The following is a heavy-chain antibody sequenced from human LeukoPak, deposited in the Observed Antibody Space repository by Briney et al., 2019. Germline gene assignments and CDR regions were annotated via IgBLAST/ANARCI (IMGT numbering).Heavy chain of an antibody. CDR1: GYSFTNYW. CDR3: ARTWVSGYGTVLDY. CDR2: IYPGDSDT. D-gene: IGHD5-18*01. V-gene: IGHV5-51*01. J-gene: IGHJ4*02. Sequence: GESLKISCKGSGYSFTNYWIGWVRQMPGEGLEWMGIIYPGDSDTRYGPSFQGQVTISADKSISTAYLQWSSLKASDTAMYYSARTWVSGYGTVLDYWGQGTLVTVSS.